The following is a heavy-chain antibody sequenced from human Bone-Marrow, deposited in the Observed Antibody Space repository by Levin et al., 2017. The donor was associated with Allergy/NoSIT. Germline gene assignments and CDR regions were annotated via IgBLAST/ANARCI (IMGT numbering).Heavy chain of an antibody. D-gene: IGHD2-15*01. CDR2: IYYSGST. Sequence: SQTLSLTCSVSGGTISSGGYYWSWIRQHPGKGLEWIGYIYYSGSTYYNPSLKSRVTISVDTSKNQFSLKLSSVTAADTAVYYCARVGASGSTWDYWGQGTLVTVSS. CDR3: ARVGASGSTWDY. V-gene: IGHV4-31*03. J-gene: IGHJ4*02. CDR1: GGTISSGGYY.